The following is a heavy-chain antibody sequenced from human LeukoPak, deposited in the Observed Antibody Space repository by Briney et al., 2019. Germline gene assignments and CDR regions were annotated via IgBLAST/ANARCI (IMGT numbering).Heavy chain of an antibody. V-gene: IGHV3-30*02. CDR1: GFTFSSYD. D-gene: IGHD1-26*01. J-gene: IGHJ3*02. Sequence: GSLRLSCAASGFTFSSYDMHWVRQASGKGLEWVAFIRYDGSNKYYADSVKGRFTISRDNSKNTLYLQMNSLRAEDTAVYYCAKVVGGGDDAFDIWGQGTMVTVSS. CDR3: AKVVGGGDDAFDI. CDR2: IRYDGSNK.